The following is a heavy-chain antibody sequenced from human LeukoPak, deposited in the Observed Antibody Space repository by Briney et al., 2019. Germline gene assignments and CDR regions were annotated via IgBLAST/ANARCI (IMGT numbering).Heavy chain of an antibody. D-gene: IGHD3-22*01. CDR3: ARVGYYDSSGYYWD. J-gene: IGHJ4*02. V-gene: IGHV4-61*02. Sequence: SRTLSLTCTVSGCSISSGSYYWSWIRQPAGKGLEWIGRIYTSGSTNYNPSLKSRATISVDTSKNQFSLKLSSVTAADTAVYYCARVGYYDSSGYYWDWGQGTLVTVSS. CDR1: GCSISSGSYY. CDR2: IYTSGST.